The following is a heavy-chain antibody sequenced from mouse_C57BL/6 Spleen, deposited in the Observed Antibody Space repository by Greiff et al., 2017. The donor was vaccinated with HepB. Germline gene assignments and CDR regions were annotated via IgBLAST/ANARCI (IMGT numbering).Heavy chain of an antibody. CDR2: IHPSDSDT. Sequence: QVQLQQPGAELVKPGASVKVSCKASGYTFTSYWMHWVKQRPGQGLEWIGRIHPSDSDTNYNQKFKGKATLTVDKSSSTAYMQLSSLTSEDSAVYYCSIPEDSNYGDYAMDYWGQGTSVTVSS. D-gene: IGHD2-5*01. CDR3: SIPEDSNYGDYAMDY. J-gene: IGHJ4*01. V-gene: IGHV1-74*01. CDR1: GYTFTSYW.